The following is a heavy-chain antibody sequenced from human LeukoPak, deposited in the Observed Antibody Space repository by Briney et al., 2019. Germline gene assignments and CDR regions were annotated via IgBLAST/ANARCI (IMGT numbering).Heavy chain of an antibody. CDR3: AKDRYYYDSRELVDY. CDR1: GFTFSSYA. Sequence: GGSLRLSCAASGFTFSSYAMSWVRQAPGKGLEWVSAISGSGGSTYYADSVKGRFTISRDNSKNTLYLQMNSLRAEDTAVYYRAKDRYYYDSRELVDYWGQGTLVTVSS. V-gene: IGHV3-23*01. CDR2: ISGSGGST. D-gene: IGHD3-22*01. J-gene: IGHJ4*02.